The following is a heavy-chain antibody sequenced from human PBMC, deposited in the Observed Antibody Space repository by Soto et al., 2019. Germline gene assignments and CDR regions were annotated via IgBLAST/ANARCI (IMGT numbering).Heavy chain of an antibody. D-gene: IGHD3-10*01. V-gene: IGHV3-30*18. CDR3: AKDLWCGETHRPTDAFDI. Sequence: QVQLVESGGGVVQPGRSLRLSCAASGFTFSSYGMHWVRQAPGKGLEWVAVISYDGSNKYYADSVKGRFTISRDNSKNTLYLQMNSLRAEDTAVYYCAKDLWCGETHRPTDAFDIWGQGTMVNVSS. CDR2: ISYDGSNK. J-gene: IGHJ3*02. CDR1: GFTFSSYG.